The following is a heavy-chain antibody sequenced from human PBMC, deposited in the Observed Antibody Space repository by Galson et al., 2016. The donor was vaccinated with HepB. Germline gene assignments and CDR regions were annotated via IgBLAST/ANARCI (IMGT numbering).Heavy chain of an antibody. V-gene: IGHV4-61*02. CDR1: GGTINSLLYY. CDR3: ASDFALASADPLAFDS. J-gene: IGHJ3*01. D-gene: IGHD3-3*02. CDR2: IYATGRT. Sequence: TLSLTCTVSGGTINSLLYYWTWIRQPAGKGPEWIGRIYATGRTNYNPSLKSRVSISLDPSQSQFSLTLTSVTAADTAVYFCASDFALASADPLAFDSWGQGTVVVVSS.